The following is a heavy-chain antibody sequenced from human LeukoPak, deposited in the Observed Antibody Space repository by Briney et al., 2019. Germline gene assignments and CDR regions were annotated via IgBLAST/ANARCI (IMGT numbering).Heavy chain of an antibody. CDR3: ARESSAMIVVAYYFDY. CDR2: IIPIFGAA. J-gene: IGHJ4*02. Sequence: SVKVSCKASGGTFSSYAISWVRQAPGQGLEWMGRIIPIFGAANYAQKFQGRVTITTDESTSTAYMELSSLRSEDTAVYYCARESSAMIVVAYYFDYWGQGTLVTVSS. V-gene: IGHV1-69*05. D-gene: IGHD3-22*01. CDR1: GGTFSSYA.